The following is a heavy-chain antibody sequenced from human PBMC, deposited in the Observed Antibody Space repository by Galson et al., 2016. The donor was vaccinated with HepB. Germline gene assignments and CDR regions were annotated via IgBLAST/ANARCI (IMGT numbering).Heavy chain of an antibody. CDR2: ISKSSSPI. V-gene: IGHV3-48*02. CDR1: GFSFNIEN. D-gene: IGHD6-13*01. J-gene: IGHJ4*02. Sequence: SLRLSCAASGFSFNIENMNWVRQAAGKGLEWLSYISKSSSPIFYADSVKGRFTTSRDNGKNSLYLHMNSLRDEDTAVYYCAAGIAAATAAYWGQGTLLTVSS. CDR3: AAGIAAATAAY.